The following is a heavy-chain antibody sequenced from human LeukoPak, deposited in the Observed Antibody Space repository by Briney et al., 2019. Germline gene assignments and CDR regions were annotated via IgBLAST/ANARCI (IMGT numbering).Heavy chain of an antibody. J-gene: IGHJ4*02. CDR1: GYSFTIYG. D-gene: IGHD5-18*01. V-gene: IGHV1-18*01. Sequence: ASMKVSCKASGYSFTIYGISWVRQGPGQGVECMGRVSANSGHTTYAQKLQGRVTMTTEASTSTAYMEWKSLRSDGTAVYYCARDAADTVRGGDYWGEGSLVTVSS. CDR2: VSANSGHT. CDR3: ARDAADTVRGGDY.